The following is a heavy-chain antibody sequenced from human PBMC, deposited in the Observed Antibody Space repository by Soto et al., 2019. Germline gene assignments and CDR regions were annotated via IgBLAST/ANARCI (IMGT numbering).Heavy chain of an antibody. CDR2: ISGSGGSS. J-gene: IGHJ5*02. D-gene: IGHD2-15*01. CDR1: GFTFSNHA. Sequence: GSLRLSCAASGFTFSNHAMSWVRQAPGKGLEWVSAISGSGGSSSYADSVKGRFTISRDNSKNTLYLQMNSLRAEDTAVYYCAKQIWPYCSGGSCPNWFDPWGQGTLVTVSS. CDR3: AKQIWPYCSGGSCPNWFDP. V-gene: IGHV3-23*01.